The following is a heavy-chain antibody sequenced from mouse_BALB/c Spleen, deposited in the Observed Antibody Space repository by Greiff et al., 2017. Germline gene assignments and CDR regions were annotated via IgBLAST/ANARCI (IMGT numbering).Heavy chain of an antibody. D-gene: IGHD2-4*01. V-gene: IGHV1-5*01. Sequence: VQLKESGTVLARPGASVKMSCKASGYTFTSYWMHWVKQRPGQGLEWIGAIYPGNSDTSYNQKFKGKAKLTAVTSTSTAYMELSSLTNEDSAVYYCTRGGTYDYTYAMDYWGQGTSVTVSS. CDR1: GYTFTSYW. CDR3: TRGGTYDYTYAMDY. J-gene: IGHJ4*01. CDR2: IYPGNSDT.